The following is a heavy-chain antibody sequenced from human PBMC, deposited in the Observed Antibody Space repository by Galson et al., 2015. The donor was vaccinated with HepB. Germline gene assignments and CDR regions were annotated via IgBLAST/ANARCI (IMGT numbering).Heavy chain of an antibody. V-gene: IGHV3-48*02. J-gene: IGHJ4*02. CDR1: GISFSSYG. Sequence: SLRLSCAASGISFSSYGLNWVRQAPGKGLEWVAYISGGSRIIYYADSVRGRFTISRDNAKNSLYLQMISLRDEDTAVYFCVRDSRLYDLWGQGTLVTVSS. D-gene: IGHD2-8*01. CDR3: VRDSRLYDL. CDR2: ISGGSRII.